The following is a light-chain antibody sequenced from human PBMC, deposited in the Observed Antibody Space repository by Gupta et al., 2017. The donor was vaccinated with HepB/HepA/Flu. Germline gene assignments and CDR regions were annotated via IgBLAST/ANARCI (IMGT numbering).Light chain of an antibody. V-gene: IGLV2-11*01. CDR1: SSDVGGYNY. Sequence: QPALTQPPPVSGPLGQSVTISCPGTSSDVGGYNYVSWYQQHPGKAPKLMIYDVSKRPSGVPDRFSGSKSGNTASLTISGLQAEDEADYYCCSYAGSYTEVFGGGTKLTVL. CDR3: CSYAGSYTEV. CDR2: DVS. J-gene: IGLJ3*02.